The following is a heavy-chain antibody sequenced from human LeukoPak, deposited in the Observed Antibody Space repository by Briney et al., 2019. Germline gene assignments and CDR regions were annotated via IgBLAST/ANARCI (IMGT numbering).Heavy chain of an antibody. CDR1: GYTFNSYA. D-gene: IGHD3-10*01. V-gene: IGHV1-3*01. CDR3: ARSGAWGFDFDY. Sequence: ASVTVSCTASGYTFNSYAMHWVRQAPGQRIEWMGWINAGNGNTKYSQKFQGRVTITKDTSASTAYMELSSLRSEDTAVYYCARSGAWGFDFDYWGQGTLVTVSS. CDR2: INAGNGNT. J-gene: IGHJ4*02.